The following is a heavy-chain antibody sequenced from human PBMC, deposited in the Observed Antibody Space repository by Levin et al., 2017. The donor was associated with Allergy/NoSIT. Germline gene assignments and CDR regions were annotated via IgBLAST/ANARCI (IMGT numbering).Heavy chain of an antibody. CDR1: GFTFSDYY. J-gene: IGHJ3*02. CDR2: ISSSGSTI. D-gene: IGHD3-3*01. CDR3: ARDLYYDFWSGYYHDAFDI. V-gene: IGHV3-11*01. Sequence: GGSLRLSCAASGFTFSDYYMSWIRQAPGKGLEWVSYISSSGSTIYYADSVKGRFTISRDNAKNSLYLQMNSLRAEDTAVYYCARDLYYDFWSGYYHDAFDIWGQGTMVTVSS.